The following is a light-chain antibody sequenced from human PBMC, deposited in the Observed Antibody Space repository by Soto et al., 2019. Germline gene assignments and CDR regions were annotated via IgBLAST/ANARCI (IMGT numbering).Light chain of an antibody. V-gene: IGLV2-8*01. CDR3: SSYAGSNV. J-gene: IGLJ2*01. Sequence: QSALTQPPSASGSPGQSVTFSCTGTSSDVGGYNYVSWYQQHPGKAPKLMIYEVSKRPSGVPDRFSGSKSGNTASLTVSGLQAEDEADYYCSSYAGSNVFGGGTKLTVL. CDR2: EVS. CDR1: SSDVGGYNY.